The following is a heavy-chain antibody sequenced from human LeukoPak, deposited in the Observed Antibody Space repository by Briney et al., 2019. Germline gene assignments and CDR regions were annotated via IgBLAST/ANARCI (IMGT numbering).Heavy chain of an antibody. V-gene: IGHV3-74*01. CDR1: GFTFSSYG. CDR2: INSDGGTT. CDR3: ARVRGYSYYYYMDV. Sequence: GGSLRLSCAASGFTFSSYGMHWVRQAPRKGLVWVSRINSDGGTTSYADSVKGRFTISRDNAKNSLYLQMNSLRAEDTALYYCARVRGYSYYYYMDVWGKGTTVTVSS. J-gene: IGHJ6*03.